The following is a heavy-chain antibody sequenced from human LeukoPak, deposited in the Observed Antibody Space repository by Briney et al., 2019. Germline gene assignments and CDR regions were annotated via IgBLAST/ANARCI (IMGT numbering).Heavy chain of an antibody. V-gene: IGHV1-18*01. CDR3: ARVRVIGYYDSSGYYEN. Sequence: ASVTVSCKASGGTFSSYAISWVRQAPGQGLEWMGWISAYNGNTNYAQKLQGRVTMTTDTSTSTAYMELRSLRSDDTAVYYCARVRVIGYYDSSGYYENWGQGTLVTVSS. D-gene: IGHD3-22*01. J-gene: IGHJ4*02. CDR2: ISAYNGNT. CDR1: GGTFSSYA.